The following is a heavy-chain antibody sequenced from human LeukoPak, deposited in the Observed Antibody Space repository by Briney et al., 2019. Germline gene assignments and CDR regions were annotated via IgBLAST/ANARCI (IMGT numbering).Heavy chain of an antibody. Sequence: SETLSLTCAVYGGSFSGYYWSWIRQPPGKGLEWIGEIKHSGSTNYNPSLKSRVTISVDTSKNQFSLKLSSVTAADTAVYYCARHFFGFTLLPRKQKQFDYWGQGTLVTVSS. CDR1: GGSFSGYY. CDR3: ARHFFGFTLLPRKQKQFDY. J-gene: IGHJ4*02. V-gene: IGHV4-34*01. CDR2: IKHSGST. D-gene: IGHD1-26*01.